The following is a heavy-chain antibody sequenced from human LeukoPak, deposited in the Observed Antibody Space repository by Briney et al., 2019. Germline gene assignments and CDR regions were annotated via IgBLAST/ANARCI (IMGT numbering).Heavy chain of an antibody. D-gene: IGHD2/OR15-2a*01. J-gene: IGHJ4*02. CDR1: GNYW. CDR2: INSDGSWT. CDR3: VSFYEAY. Sequence: GGSLRLSCAASGNYWMHWVRQVPGKGLVWVSHINSDGSWTSYADSVKGRFTISKDNAKNTVYLQMNSLRAEDTAVYYCVSFYEAYWGRGTLVTVSS. V-gene: IGHV3-74*01.